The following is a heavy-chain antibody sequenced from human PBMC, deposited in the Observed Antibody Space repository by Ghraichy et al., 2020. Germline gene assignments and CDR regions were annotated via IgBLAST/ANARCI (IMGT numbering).Heavy chain of an antibody. CDR3: ARQIYYGMDG. V-gene: IGHV3-13*04. CDR1: GFSFSSYD. CDR2: IGTGGDT. J-gene: IGHJ6*02. Sequence: GGSLRLSCAASGFSFSSYDMQWIRQATGKGLEWVSGIGTGGDTYYSDSVKGRFTISRENAKNSLYLQMNSLRAGDTAVYYCARQIYYGMDGWGQGTTVTVSS.